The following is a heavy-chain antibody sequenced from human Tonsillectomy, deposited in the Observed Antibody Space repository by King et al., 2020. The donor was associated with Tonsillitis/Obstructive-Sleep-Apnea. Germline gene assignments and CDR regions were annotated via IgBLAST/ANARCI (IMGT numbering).Heavy chain of an antibody. V-gene: IGHV4-34*01. CDR3: AVGTNYYYYYMGV. J-gene: IGHJ6*03. D-gene: IGHD1-26*01. CDR2: INHSGST. Sequence: VQLQQWGAGLLKPSETLSLTCAVYGGSFSGYYWSWIRQSPGKGLEWIGEINHSGSTNYNPSLKSRVTISVDTSNNQVSLKLSSVTAADTAVYYCAVGTNYYYYYMGVWGKGTTVTVSS. CDR1: GGSFSGYY.